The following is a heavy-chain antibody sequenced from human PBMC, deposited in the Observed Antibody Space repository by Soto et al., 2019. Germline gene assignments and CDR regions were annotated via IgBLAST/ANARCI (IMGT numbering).Heavy chain of an antibody. CDR1: GFTFSSYG. V-gene: IGHV3-30*18. Sequence: QVQLVESGGGVVQPGRSLRLSCAASGFTFSSYGMHWVRQAPGKGLEWVAVISYDGSNKYYADSVKGRFTISRDNSKNTLYLKMNSLRAEDTAVYYCAKPTYYYDSSGYYRGHYFDYWGQGTLVTVSS. J-gene: IGHJ4*02. CDR2: ISYDGSNK. D-gene: IGHD3-22*01. CDR3: AKPTYYYDSSGYYRGHYFDY.